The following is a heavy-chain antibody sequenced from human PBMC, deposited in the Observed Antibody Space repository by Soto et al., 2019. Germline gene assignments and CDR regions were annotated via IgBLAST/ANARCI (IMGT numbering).Heavy chain of an antibody. J-gene: IGHJ4*02. CDR2: VTGTGDIT. CDR1: GFNFNYYG. D-gene: IGHD4-17*01. CDR3: ATSHYGERD. V-gene: IGHV3-23*01. Sequence: EVQLLESGGGLVQPGGSLTLTCAGSGFNFNYYGMSWVRQAPGKGLEWVSIVTGTGDITYYTDSVKRRFTTSRDNSENLVWLQMNSLRVEDTAIYYCATSHYGERDWGQGTLVTVSS.